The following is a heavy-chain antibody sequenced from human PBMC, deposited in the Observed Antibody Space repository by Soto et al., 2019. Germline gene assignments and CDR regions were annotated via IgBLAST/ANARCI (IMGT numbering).Heavy chain of an antibody. D-gene: IGHD6-13*01. CDR2: IKHDGSEK. CDR3: ARASVDASTWSPGSY. CDR1: GLTFSNYW. Sequence: EVQLVESGGGLVQPGGSLRLSCAASGLTFSNYWMSWFRQAPGKGLEWVAIIKHDGSEKYYVDSVKGRFTISRDNAKNSLYLQVNSLRGEETAVYYCARASVDASTWSPGSYWGQGTLVTVSS. V-gene: IGHV3-7*01. J-gene: IGHJ4*02.